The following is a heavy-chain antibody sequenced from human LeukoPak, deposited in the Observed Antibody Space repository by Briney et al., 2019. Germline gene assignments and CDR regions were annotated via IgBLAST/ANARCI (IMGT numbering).Heavy chain of an antibody. CDR3: ARSLPGYYGSGSNAFDI. J-gene: IGHJ3*02. V-gene: IGHV3-53*01. D-gene: IGHD3-10*01. CDR1: GFTVSSNY. CDR2: IYSGGST. Sequence: GGSLRLSCAASGFTVSSNYMSWVRQAPGKGLEWVSVIYSGGSTYYADSVKGRFTISRDNSKNTLYLQMNSLRAEDTAVYYCARSLPGYYGSGSNAFDIWGQGTMVTVSS.